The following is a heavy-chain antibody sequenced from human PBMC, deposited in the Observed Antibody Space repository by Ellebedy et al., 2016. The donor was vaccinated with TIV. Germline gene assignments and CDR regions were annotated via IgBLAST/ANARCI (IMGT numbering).Heavy chain of an antibody. CDR1: GFTFSSYW. J-gene: IGHJ3*02. D-gene: IGHD3-10*01. CDR2: IKQDGSEK. CDR3: ARDLRVTMVRGVIAHDAFDI. Sequence: GGSLRLSCAASGFTFSSYWMSWVRQAPGKGLEWVANIKQDGSEKYYVDSVKGRFTISRDNAKNSLYLQMNSLRAEDTAVYYCARDLRVTMVRGVIAHDAFDIWGQGTMVTVSS. V-gene: IGHV3-7*01.